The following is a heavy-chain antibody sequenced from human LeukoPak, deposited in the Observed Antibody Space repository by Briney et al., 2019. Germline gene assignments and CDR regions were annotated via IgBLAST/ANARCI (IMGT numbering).Heavy chain of an antibody. CDR1: GYIFTAYY. D-gene: IGHD2-2*01. CDR3: ARAYSSNWYYFDY. J-gene: IGHJ4*02. V-gene: IGHV1-69*13. CDR2: IIPIFGTA. Sequence: SVKVSCKAAGYIFTAYYMQWVRQAPGQGLEWMGGIIPIFGTADYAQKFQGRVTITADESTSTAYMELSSLRSEDTAMYFCARAYSSNWYYFDYWGQGTLVTVSS.